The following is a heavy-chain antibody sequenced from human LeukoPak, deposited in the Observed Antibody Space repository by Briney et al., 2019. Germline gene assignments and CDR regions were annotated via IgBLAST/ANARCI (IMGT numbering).Heavy chain of an antibody. CDR1: GYTFTIYD. D-gene: IGHD6-6*01. CDR3: ARVRAARPRRHGSNWFDP. J-gene: IGHJ5*02. CDR2: MNPNSGGT. V-gene: IGHV1-8*03. Sequence: ASVKVSCKASGYTFTIYDINWVRHATGHGLEWRGWMNPNSGGTGYAQKFQGRVTITWNTSISTAYMELSSLRAEDTAVYYCARVRAARPRRHGSNWFDPWGQGTLVTVSS.